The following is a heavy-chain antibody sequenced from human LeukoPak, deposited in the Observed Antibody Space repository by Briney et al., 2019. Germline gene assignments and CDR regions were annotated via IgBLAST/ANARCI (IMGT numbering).Heavy chain of an antibody. D-gene: IGHD2-21*02. V-gene: IGHV1-18*01. CDR1: GYTFTSYG. J-gene: IGHJ6*02. CDR3: ARRNCGGDCYYYYYGMDV. CDR2: ISAYNGNT. Sequence: ASVKVSCKASGYTFTSYGISWVRQAPGQGLEWMRWISAYNGNTNYAQKLQGRVTMTTDTSTSTAYMELRSLRSDDTAVYYCARRNCGGDCYYYYYGMDVWGQGTTVTVSS.